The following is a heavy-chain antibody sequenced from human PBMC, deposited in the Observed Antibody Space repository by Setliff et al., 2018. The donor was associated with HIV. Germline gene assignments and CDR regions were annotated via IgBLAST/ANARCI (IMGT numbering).Heavy chain of an antibody. D-gene: IGHD6-6*01. CDR3: ARVRRGSSARAPFDS. V-gene: IGHV4-34*01. CDR1: GGSLSGYY. Sequence: SETLSLTCAVYGGSLSGYYWTWIRQPPGKGLEWIGEINHSGTTDYNPSLKSRVTLSLDTSKNHPSLKLTPVTDADTAVYYCARVRRGSSARAPFDSWGQGALVTVSS. CDR2: INHSGTT. J-gene: IGHJ4*02.